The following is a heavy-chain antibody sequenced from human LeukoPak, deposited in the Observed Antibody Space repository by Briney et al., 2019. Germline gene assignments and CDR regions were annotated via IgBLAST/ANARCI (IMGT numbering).Heavy chain of an antibody. CDR1: GGSISSSSYY. D-gene: IGHD1-26*01. J-gene: IGHJ4*02. V-gene: IGHV4-39*07. CDR3: AIAAVGAPADY. Sequence: SETLSLTCTVSGGSISSSSYYWGWIRQPPGKGLEWIGSIYYSGSTYYNPSLKSRVTISVDTSKNQFSLKLSSVTAADTAVYYCAIAAVGAPADYWGQGTLVTVSS. CDR2: IYYSGST.